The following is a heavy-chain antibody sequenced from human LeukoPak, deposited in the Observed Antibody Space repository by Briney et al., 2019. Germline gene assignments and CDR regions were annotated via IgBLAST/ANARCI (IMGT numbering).Heavy chain of an antibody. CDR3: ARGYGVAAAGPLGY. Sequence: PGESLRLSCAASGFTFSSFAMSWVRQAPGKGLEWVSAIGSSGAGTHYADSVKGRFTISSDNSKNTLYLQMNSLRAEDTAVYYCARGYGVAAAGPLGYWGQGTLVTVSS. CDR2: IGSSGAGT. V-gene: IGHV3-23*01. CDR1: GFTFSSFA. D-gene: IGHD6-13*01. J-gene: IGHJ4*02.